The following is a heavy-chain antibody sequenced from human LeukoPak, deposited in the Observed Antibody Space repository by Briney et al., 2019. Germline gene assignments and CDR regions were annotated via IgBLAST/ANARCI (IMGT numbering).Heavy chain of an antibody. CDR1: GFTFRSYA. D-gene: IGHD3-9*01. V-gene: IGHV3-23*01. Sequence: GGSLRLSCEASGFTFRSYAMTWVRQAPGKGLEWVSTFSGSGDITYYADSVKGRFTISRDNSKNTLYLQMSLLRDEDTGLYYCANVLRYFDWLDYWGQGTLVTVSS. CDR3: ANVLRYFDWLDY. CDR2: FSGSGDIT. J-gene: IGHJ4*02.